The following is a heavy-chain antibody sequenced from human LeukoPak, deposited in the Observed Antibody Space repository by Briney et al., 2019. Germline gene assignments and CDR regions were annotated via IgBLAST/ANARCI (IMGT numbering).Heavy chain of an antibody. CDR1: GYTFTSYD. CDR3: ASALKRGSAGTLIDY. D-gene: IGHD6-13*01. V-gene: IGHV1-8*01. J-gene: IGHJ4*02. CDR2: MNPNSGNT. Sequence: ASVKVSCKASGYTFTSYDINWVRQATGQGLEWMGWMNPNSGNTGYAQKFQDRVTMTGNTSISTAYMELSSLESEDTAVYYCASALKRGSAGTLIDYWGQGTLVTVSS.